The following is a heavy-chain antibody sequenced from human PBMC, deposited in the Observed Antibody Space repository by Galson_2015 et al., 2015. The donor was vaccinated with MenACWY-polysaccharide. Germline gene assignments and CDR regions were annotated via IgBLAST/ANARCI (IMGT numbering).Heavy chain of an antibody. CDR3: AKDGDASTFDY. D-gene: IGHD7-27*01. V-gene: IGHV3-30*18. CDR2: ISYDGSNK. Sequence: SLRLSCAASGFTFSSYGMHWVRQAPGKGLEWVAVISYDGSNKYYADSVKGRFTISRDNSKNTLYLQMNSLRAEDTAVYYCAKDGDASTFDYWGQGTLGTVSS. J-gene: IGHJ4*02. CDR1: GFTFSSYG.